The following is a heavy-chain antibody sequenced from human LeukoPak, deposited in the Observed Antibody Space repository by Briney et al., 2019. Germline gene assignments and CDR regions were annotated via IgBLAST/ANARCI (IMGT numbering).Heavy chain of an antibody. Sequence: GALRLSCLASGVTIIISWVTWVRQAPGKGLEWVANIDKHGGGKNYFDSLRGRFVISRDYACNSVFLQMSSLRAEDTSVYDCARDAGWGYYDLWGQGTPVTVSS. J-gene: IGHJ4*02. CDR2: IDKHGGGK. CDR1: GVTIIISW. V-gene: IGHV3-7*01. CDR3: ARDAGWGYYDL. D-gene: IGHD1-26*01.